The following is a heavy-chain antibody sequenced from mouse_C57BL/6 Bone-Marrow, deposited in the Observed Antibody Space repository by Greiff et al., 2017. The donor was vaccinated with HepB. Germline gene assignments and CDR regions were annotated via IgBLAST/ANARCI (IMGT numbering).Heavy chain of an antibody. V-gene: IGHV5-6*01. Sequence: EVQLVESGGDLVKPGGSLKLSCAASGFTFSSYGMSWVRQTPDKRLEWVATISSGGSYTYYPDSVKGRFTISRDNAKNTLYLQMSSLKSEDTAMYYCARREMVRRYFDYWGQGTTLTVSS. J-gene: IGHJ2*01. CDR3: ARREMVRRYFDY. CDR2: ISSGGSYT. CDR1: GFTFSSYG. D-gene: IGHD2-3*01.